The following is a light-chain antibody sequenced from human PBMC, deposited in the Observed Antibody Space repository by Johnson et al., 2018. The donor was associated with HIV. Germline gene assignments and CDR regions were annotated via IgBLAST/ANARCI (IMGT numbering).Light chain of an antibody. J-gene: IGLJ1*01. CDR2: ENN. CDR1: SSNIGTNY. CDR3: GTWDNSLSTGAV. V-gene: IGLV1-51*02. Sequence: QSVLTQPPSVSAAPGQKVTISCSGSSSNIGTNYVSWYQQLPGTAPKLLIYENNMRPSGIPDRFSGSKSGTSATLGIAGLQTGDEADYYCGTWDNSLSTGAVFGTGTTVTVL.